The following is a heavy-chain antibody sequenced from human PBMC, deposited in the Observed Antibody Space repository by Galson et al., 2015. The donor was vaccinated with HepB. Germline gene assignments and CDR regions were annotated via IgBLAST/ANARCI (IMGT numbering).Heavy chain of an antibody. Sequence: SLRLSCAASGFTFSSYCMSWVRQAPGKGLEWVANIKQDGSEKYYVDSVKGRFTISRDNAKNSLYLQMNSLRAEDTAVYYCAREGDIVVVVAVRAAFDIWGQGTMVTVSS. CDR3: AREGDIVVVVAVRAAFDI. D-gene: IGHD2-15*01. CDR1: GFTFSSYC. J-gene: IGHJ3*02. CDR2: IKQDGSEK. V-gene: IGHV3-7*03.